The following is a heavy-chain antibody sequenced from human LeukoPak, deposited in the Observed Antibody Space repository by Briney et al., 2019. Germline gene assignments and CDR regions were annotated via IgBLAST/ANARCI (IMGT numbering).Heavy chain of an antibody. V-gene: IGHV4-34*01. J-gene: IGHJ4*02. CDR2: INHSGST. Sequence: SETLSLTCAVYGGSFSGYYWSWIRQPPGKGLEWIGEINHSGSTNYNPSLKSRVTISADTSKNQFSLKLSSVTAADTAVYYCARGAPREWLLLRRGGRVDYWGQGTLVTVSS. D-gene: IGHD3-22*01. CDR1: GGSFSGYY. CDR3: ARGAPREWLLLRRGGRVDY.